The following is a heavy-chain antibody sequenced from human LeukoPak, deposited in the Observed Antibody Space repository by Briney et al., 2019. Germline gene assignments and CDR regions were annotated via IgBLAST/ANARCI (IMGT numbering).Heavy chain of an antibody. CDR1: GFTFSSYG. Sequence: PGGSLRLSCAASGFTFSSYGMHWVRQAPGKGLEWVAVISYDGSNKYYADSVKGRFTISRDNSKNTLYLQMNSLRAEDTAVYYCARDHCSSTSCYRSHVDYWGQGTLVTVSS. V-gene: IGHV3-30*03. J-gene: IGHJ4*02. CDR3: ARDHCSSTSCYRSHVDY. CDR2: ISYDGSNK. D-gene: IGHD2-2*02.